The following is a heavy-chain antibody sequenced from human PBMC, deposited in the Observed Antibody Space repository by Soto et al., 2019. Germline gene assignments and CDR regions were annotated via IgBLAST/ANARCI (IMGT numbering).Heavy chain of an antibody. Sequence: ASVKISCKASGYTFISNAVHWVRQPSGTSLEWMVWINDGNGNTKYSQKFQGRVTITRDTSASTAYMELSSLRSEDTAVYYCARDPSMDSGYDLGGYYYYYYGMDVWGQGTTVTVSS. V-gene: IGHV1-3*01. CDR1: GYTFISNA. CDR2: INDGNGNT. J-gene: IGHJ6*02. CDR3: ARDPSMDSGYDLGGYYYYYYGMDV. D-gene: IGHD5-12*01.